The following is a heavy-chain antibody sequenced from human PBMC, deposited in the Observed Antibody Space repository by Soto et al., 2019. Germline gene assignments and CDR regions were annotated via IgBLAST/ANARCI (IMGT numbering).Heavy chain of an antibody. V-gene: IGHV3-7*01. Sequence: EVQLVESGGGLVQPGGSLRLSCAASGFNFSRYWINWVRQAPGKGLEWVATMKQDGTETYYADSVKGRFTISRDNSXNSLYLQMNSLTAEDTAVYYCARDWDTYGYGGFDYWGQGTLVTVSS. CDR2: MKQDGTET. J-gene: IGHJ4*02. CDR3: ARDWDTYGYGGFDY. CDR1: GFNFSRYW. D-gene: IGHD5-18*01.